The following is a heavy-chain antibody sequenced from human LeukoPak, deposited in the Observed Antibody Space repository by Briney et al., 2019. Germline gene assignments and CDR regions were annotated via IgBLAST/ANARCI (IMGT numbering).Heavy chain of an antibody. CDR1: GGSISSGGYY. CDR3: ARGVVRYNKFDY. CDR2: IYYSGST. V-gene: IGHV4-31*03. Sequence: SQTLSLTCTVSGGSISSGGYYWSWIRQHPGKGLEWIGYIYYSGSTYYNPSLKSRVTISVDTSKNQFSLKLSSVTAADTAVYYCARGVVRYNKFDYWGQGTLVTVSS. J-gene: IGHJ4*02. D-gene: IGHD5-24*01.